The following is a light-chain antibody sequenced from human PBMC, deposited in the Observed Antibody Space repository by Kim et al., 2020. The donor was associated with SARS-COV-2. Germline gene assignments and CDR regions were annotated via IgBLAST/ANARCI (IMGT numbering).Light chain of an antibody. CDR2: KAS. Sequence: IQMTQSPSTLSASLGDRVTITCRASQNINTWLAWYQQKPGNAPKLLIYKASSLQSGVPSRFSGSGSGTEFTVTISGLQPDDFATYYCQQYSMSYTFGQGTKLEI. V-gene: IGKV1-5*03. CDR3: QQYSMSYT. CDR1: QNINTW. J-gene: IGKJ2*01.